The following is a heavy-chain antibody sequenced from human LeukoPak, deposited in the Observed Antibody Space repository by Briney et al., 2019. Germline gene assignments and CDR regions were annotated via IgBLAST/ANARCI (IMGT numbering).Heavy chain of an antibody. CDR3: AKAEYYYDSSGPQVY. Sequence: PGGSLRLSCAASGFTFSSYAMSWVRQAPGKGLEWVSAISGSGGSTYYADSVKGRFTISRDNPKNTLYLQMNSLRAEDTAVYYCAKAEYYYDSSGPQVYWGQGTLVTVSS. CDR1: GFTFSSYA. J-gene: IGHJ4*02. V-gene: IGHV3-23*01. D-gene: IGHD3-22*01. CDR2: ISGSGGST.